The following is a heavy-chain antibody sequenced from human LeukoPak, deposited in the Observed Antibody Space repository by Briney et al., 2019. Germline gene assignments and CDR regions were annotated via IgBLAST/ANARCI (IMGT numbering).Heavy chain of an antibody. Sequence: GGSLRLSCAGSGFTFSSYAMHWVRQAPGKGLEWVAGISYDGGSKYNADSVKGRFTISRDNSKNTLYLQMNSLRPEDTAVNYCARAVVVAAHFDYWGQGTLVTVSS. CDR3: ARAVVVAAHFDY. CDR1: GFTFSSYA. V-gene: IGHV3-30-3*01. J-gene: IGHJ4*02. CDR2: ISYDGGSK. D-gene: IGHD2-15*01.